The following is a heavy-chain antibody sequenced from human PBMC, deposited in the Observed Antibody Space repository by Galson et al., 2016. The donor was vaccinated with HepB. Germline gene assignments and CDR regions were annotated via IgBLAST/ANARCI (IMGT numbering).Heavy chain of an antibody. D-gene: IGHD6-19*01. CDR1: GFTFSNYW. V-gene: IGHV3-7*01. CDR3: ARGGWFDY. J-gene: IGHJ4*02. Sequence: SLRLSCAASGFTFSNYWMNWVRQAPGKGLEWVANIKEDGSDKYYVDSVTGLFTISRDNAKNSLYLQMNSLRADDTAVYYCARGGWFDYWGQGILVTVSS. CDR2: IKEDGSDK.